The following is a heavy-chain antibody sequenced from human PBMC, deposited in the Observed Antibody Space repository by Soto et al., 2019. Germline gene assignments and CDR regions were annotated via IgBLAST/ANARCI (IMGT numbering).Heavy chain of an antibody. CDR1: GFTFSSFG. D-gene: IGHD2-2*01. CDR3: AKAPAIVLVPAAMGGDY. V-gene: IGHV3-30*18. J-gene: IGHJ4*02. Sequence: QVQLVESGGGVVQPGRSLRLSCAASGFTFSSFGMHWVRQAPDKGLEWVAVISYDGSNKYYADSVKGRFTISRDNSKNPLYLQMNSLRAEDTAVYYCAKAPAIVLVPAAMGGDYWGQGTLVTVSS. CDR2: ISYDGSNK.